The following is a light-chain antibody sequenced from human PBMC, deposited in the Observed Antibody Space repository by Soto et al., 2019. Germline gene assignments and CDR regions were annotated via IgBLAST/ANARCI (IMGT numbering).Light chain of an antibody. J-gene: IGKJ4*01. Sequence: DIQMTQSPSTLSASVGDRVTITCRASQSISSWLAWYQQKPGKAPKLLIYTASSLESGVPSMFSGSGSGTEFTLTISSLHPDDFATYYCQQYNSYSGLTFGGGTKVEIK. CDR2: TAS. CDR3: QQYNSYSGLT. CDR1: QSISSW. V-gene: IGKV1-5*03.